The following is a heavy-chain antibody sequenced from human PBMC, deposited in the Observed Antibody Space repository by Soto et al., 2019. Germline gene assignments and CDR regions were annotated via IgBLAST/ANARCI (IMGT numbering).Heavy chain of an antibody. CDR1: GFTFSSYG. CDR3: ARADVDPGMAPWFGELFYYFDY. D-gene: IGHD3-10*01. CDR2: IWYDGSNK. Sequence: QVQLVESGGGVVQPGRSLRLSCAASGFTFSSYGMHWVRQAPGKGLEWVAVIWYDGSNKYYADSVKGRFTISRDNSKNTVYRQMNSLRAEETAVYYCARADVDPGMAPWFGELFYYFDYWGQGTLVTVSS. J-gene: IGHJ4*02. V-gene: IGHV3-33*01.